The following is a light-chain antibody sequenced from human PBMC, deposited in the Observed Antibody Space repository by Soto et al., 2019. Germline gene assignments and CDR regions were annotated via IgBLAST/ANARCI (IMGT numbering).Light chain of an antibody. Sequence: DIQMTQSPSTLSASVGDRVTITCRASQSVSTWLAWYQQNPGKAPKLLIYDASSLQSGVPARFSGSGSRTEFTLTISSLQPDDFATYYCQQYNTYPWTFGQGTKVEIK. V-gene: IGKV1-5*01. CDR2: DAS. CDR3: QQYNTYPWT. CDR1: QSVSTW. J-gene: IGKJ1*01.